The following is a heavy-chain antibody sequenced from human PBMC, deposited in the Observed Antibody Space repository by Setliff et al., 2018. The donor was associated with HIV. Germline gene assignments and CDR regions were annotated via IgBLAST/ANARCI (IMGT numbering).Heavy chain of an antibody. CDR3: ARELLRSWDGSENSYKPYYFDY. Sequence: PSETLSLTCAVYGGSFSGHYWTFIRQSPGKGLEWIGEVTHSGSTTYDPSLKSRITISVDTSKNQFSLKLSSVTAADTAVYYCARELLRSWDGSENSYKPYYFDYWGQGTLVTVSS. CDR2: VTHSGST. J-gene: IGHJ4*02. D-gene: IGHD3-10*01. V-gene: IGHV4-34*01. CDR1: GGSFSGHY.